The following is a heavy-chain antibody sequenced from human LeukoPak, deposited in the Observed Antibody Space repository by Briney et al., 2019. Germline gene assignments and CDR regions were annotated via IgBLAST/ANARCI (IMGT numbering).Heavy chain of an antibody. J-gene: IGHJ6*03. CDR3: ARTPARNFQYYFYMDV. CDR2: ISGYNGNT. D-gene: IGHD2-2*01. Sequence: GASVKVPCKASGYTFIRNGISWVRQAPGQGLEWMGWISGYNGNTNYAQKVQGRVIMTIDTSTNTAYMELRSLRSDDTAVYYCARTPARNFQYYFYMDVWGKGTTVTVS. CDR1: GYTFIRNG. V-gene: IGHV1-18*01.